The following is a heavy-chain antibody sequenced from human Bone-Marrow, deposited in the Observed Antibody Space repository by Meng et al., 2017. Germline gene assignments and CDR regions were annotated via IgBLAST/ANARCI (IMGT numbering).Heavy chain of an antibody. J-gene: IGHJ3*02. D-gene: IGHD2/OR15-2a*01. V-gene: IGHV3-11*04. CDR1: GFTFSDYY. CDR3: AREIIGAASAFDI. CDR2: ISSSGSTI. Sequence: GESLKISCAASGFTFSDYYMSWIRQAPGKGLEWVSYISSSGSTIYYADSVKGRFTISRDNAKNSLFLQMNSLRAEDTAVYYCAREIIGAASAFDIWGQGTLVTVSS.